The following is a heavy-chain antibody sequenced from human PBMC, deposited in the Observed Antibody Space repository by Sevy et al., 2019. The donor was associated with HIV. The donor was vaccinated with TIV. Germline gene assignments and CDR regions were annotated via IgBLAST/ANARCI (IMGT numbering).Heavy chain of an antibody. Sequence: SGTLSLTCTVSGDSISSYAYYWAWIRHHPGKGLGGVGHIYYSGVPYYSPSLNSRLSISADTSKNQFSLRLSSVTAADTAVYYCARLRGTTFDFWGQGALVTVSS. CDR3: ARLRGTTFDF. J-gene: IGHJ4*02. CDR1: GDSISSYAYY. D-gene: IGHD4-4*01. V-gene: IGHV4-31*03. CDR2: IYYSGVP.